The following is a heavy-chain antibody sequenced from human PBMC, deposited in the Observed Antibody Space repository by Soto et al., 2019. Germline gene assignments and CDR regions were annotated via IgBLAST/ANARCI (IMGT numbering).Heavy chain of an antibody. J-gene: IGHJ6*02. V-gene: IGHV3-23*01. CDR1: GFTFTSYA. D-gene: IGHD3-10*01. Sequence: GGSLRLSCAASGFTFTSYAMSWVRQAPGKGLEWVSSISGSGDYTYHADSVKGRFTISRDNSKNTLYLQVNSLRAEDTAVYYCTNGSGPWAGSGMNVWGQGTTVTVSS. CDR3: TNGSGPWAGSGMNV. CDR2: ISGSGDYT.